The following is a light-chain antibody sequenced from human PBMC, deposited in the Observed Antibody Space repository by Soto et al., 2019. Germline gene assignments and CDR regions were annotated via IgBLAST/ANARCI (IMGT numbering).Light chain of an antibody. Sequence: QSALTQTASVSGSPGQSITISGTGISSDVGNFNVVSWYQQLPGKDPKLMISEGTKRPSGVSNRFSASKSGNTASLTISGLQAEDEADYYCCSYAGDSTDVVFGGGTKLTVL. CDR1: SSDVGNFNV. J-gene: IGLJ2*01. V-gene: IGLV2-23*01. CDR3: CSYAGDSTDVV. CDR2: EGT.